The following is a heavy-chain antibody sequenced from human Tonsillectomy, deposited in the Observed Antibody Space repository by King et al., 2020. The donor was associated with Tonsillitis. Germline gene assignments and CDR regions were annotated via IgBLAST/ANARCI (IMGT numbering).Heavy chain of an antibody. V-gene: IGHV5-51*03. J-gene: IGHJ4*02. Sequence: QLVQSGAEVKKPGASLKISCKGSGYRFTTYWIGWVRQMPGKGLEWMGVIYPSDSDTRYSPSFQGQVTISVDKSISTAYMQWSSLKASDTAMYFCARRAYGSGSYADYWGQGTLVTVSS. CDR1: GYRFTTYW. CDR2: IYPSDSDT. CDR3: ARRAYGSGSYADY. D-gene: IGHD3-10*01.